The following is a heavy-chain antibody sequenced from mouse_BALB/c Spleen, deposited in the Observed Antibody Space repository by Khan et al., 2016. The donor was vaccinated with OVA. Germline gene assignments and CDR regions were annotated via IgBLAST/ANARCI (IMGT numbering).Heavy chain of an antibody. D-gene: IGHD2-1*01. CDR1: GYTFTSYW. Sequence: VQLKQSGTVLARPGASVKMSCKASGYTFTSYWMHWVKQRPGQGLEWIGAIYPGNSDTNYNQKFKGKAKLTAVTSTSTAYMELNSLTNEDSAVDYGTRNGFGNYESGDYWGQGTTLTVSS. V-gene: IGHV1-5*01. CDR3: TRNGFGNYESGDY. CDR2: IYPGNSDT. J-gene: IGHJ2*01.